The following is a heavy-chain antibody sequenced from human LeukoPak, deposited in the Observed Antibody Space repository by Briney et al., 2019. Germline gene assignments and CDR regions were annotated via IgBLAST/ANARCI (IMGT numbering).Heavy chain of an antibody. CDR1: EFTFSSYS. Sequence: GGSLRLSCVASEFTFSSYSMNWVRQAPGRGLEWVSSIWSSGGYIYYADSVKGRFTISRDNAKNSLYLQMNSLRAEDTAVYYCASALIIGSSGGDAFDIWGQGTMVTVSS. CDR2: IWSSGGYI. J-gene: IGHJ3*02. V-gene: IGHV3-21*01. D-gene: IGHD2-15*01. CDR3: ASALIIGSSGGDAFDI.